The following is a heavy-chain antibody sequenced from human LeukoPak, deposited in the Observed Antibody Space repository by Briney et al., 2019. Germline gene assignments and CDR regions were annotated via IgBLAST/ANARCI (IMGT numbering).Heavy chain of an antibody. J-gene: IGHJ4*02. CDR3: ATVGPGGGSYYELDY. CDR1: GYTFTSYG. CDR2: ISAYNGNT. Sequence: ASVKVSYKASGYTFTSYGISWVRQAPGQGLEWMGWISAYNGNTNYAQKLQGRVTMTTDTSTSTAYMELRSLRSDDTAAYYCATVGPGGGSYYELDYWGQGTLVTVSS. D-gene: IGHD1-26*01. V-gene: IGHV1-18*01.